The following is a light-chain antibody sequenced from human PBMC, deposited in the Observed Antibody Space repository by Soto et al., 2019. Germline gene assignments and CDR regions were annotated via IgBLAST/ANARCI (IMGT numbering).Light chain of an antibody. CDR2: GAS. J-gene: IGKJ3*01. Sequence: DIPLTQSPSSLCAPVGDRVTITCRASQTISKYLNWYQMKPGKAPRLLIYGASSLYNGVPPSISGGGSGTDFALNIRKLAPEDSASYFCQQSYTSPTFGPGTKVDLK. V-gene: IGKV1-39*01. CDR3: QQSYTSPT. CDR1: QTISKY.